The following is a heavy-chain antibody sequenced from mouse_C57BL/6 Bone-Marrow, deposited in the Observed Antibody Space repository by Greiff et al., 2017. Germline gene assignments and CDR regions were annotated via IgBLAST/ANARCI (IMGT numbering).Heavy chain of an antibody. CDR3: TGYGNYYY. D-gene: IGHD2-10*02. V-gene: IGHV14-4*01. CDR1: GFNIKDDY. Sequence: EVQRVESGAELVRPGASVKLSCTASGFNIKDDYMHWVKQRPEQGLEWIGWIDPENGDTEYASKFQGKATITADTSSNTAYLQLSSLTSEDTAVYYCTGYGNYYYWGQGTTLTVSS. CDR2: IDPENGDT. J-gene: IGHJ2*01.